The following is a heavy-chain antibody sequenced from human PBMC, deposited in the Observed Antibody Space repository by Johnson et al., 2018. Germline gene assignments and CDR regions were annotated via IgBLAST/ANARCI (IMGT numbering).Heavy chain of an antibody. CDR2: ISWNSGSI. J-gene: IGHJ1*01. V-gene: IGHV3-9*01. CDR3: AKDGRLLRYFDWAFIFQH. Sequence: VQLVQSGGGVVQPGRSLRVSCAASGFTFSRYGMHWVRQAPGKGLEWVSGISWNSGSIGYADSVKGRFTISRDNAKNSLFLQMSSLRAEDTALYYCAKDGRLLRYFDWAFIFQHWGQGTLVTVSS. D-gene: IGHD3-9*01. CDR1: GFTFSRYG.